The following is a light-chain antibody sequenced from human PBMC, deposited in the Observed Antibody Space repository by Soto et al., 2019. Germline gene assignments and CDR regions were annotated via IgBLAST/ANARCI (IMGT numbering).Light chain of an antibody. V-gene: IGKV3-20*01. CDR2: GAS. Sequence: EIVLTQSPGTLSLSPGERATLSCRASQSVSGSYLAWYQQKPGQAPRLLIYGASSRVTGIPDRFSGSESGTDFTLTISRLEPEDFAVYYCQHYGSSSYTFGQGTKLEIK. CDR3: QHYGSSSYT. CDR1: QSVSGSY. J-gene: IGKJ2*01.